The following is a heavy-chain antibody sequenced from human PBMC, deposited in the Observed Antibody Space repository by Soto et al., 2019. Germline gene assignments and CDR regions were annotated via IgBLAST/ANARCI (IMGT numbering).Heavy chain of an antibody. Sequence: PSETQSLTCAVYGGSFSGYYWSGIRQPPGKGLEWIGEINHSGSTNYNPSLKSRVTISVDTSKNQFSLKLSSVTAADTAVYYCASGRGWFGESTLPPWYFDYWGQGTLVTVSS. CDR2: INHSGST. CDR1: GGSFSGYY. CDR3: ASGRGWFGESTLPPWYFDY. J-gene: IGHJ4*02. D-gene: IGHD3-10*01. V-gene: IGHV4-34*01.